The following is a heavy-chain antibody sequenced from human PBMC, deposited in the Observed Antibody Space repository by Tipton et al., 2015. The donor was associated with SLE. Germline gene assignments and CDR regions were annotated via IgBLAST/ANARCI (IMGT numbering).Heavy chain of an antibody. CDR1: GYSISSGYY. J-gene: IGHJ4*02. V-gene: IGHV4-38-2*02. CDR3: ASTNWGFDY. D-gene: IGHD7-27*01. CDR2: IYHSGST. Sequence: LRLSCTVSGYSISSGYYWGWIRQPPGKGLEWIGSIYHSGSTNYNPSLKSRVTISVDTSKNQFSLKLSSVTAADTAVYYCASTNWGFDYWGQGTLVTVSS.